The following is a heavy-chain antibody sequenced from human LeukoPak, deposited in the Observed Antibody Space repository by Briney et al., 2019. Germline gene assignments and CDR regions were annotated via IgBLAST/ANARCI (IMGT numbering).Heavy chain of an antibody. D-gene: IGHD6-13*01. CDR2: MGTGDDT. CDR3: ARRSAAAGIDAFDI. CDR1: GFTLRNYD. J-gene: IGHJ3*02. V-gene: IGHV3-13*01. Sequence: GGSLRLSCAASGFTLRNYDMHWVRQPTGKGLEWVSAMGTGDDTYFSGSVKGRFTGVRENAKNTVYLQMNSLRAGDTAMYYCARRSAAAGIDAFDIWGQGTMVTVSS.